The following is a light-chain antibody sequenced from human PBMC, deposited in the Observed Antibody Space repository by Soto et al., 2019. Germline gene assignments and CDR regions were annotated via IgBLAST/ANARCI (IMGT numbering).Light chain of an antibody. CDR3: QQYCSSPIT. J-gene: IGKJ5*01. CDR2: GAS. CDR1: QRVTSTY. V-gene: IGKV3-20*01. Sequence: SPATFSVTPGKRATLSWKSSQRVTSTYLAWYQQKPGQAPKLLIYGASSRATGIPDRFSGSGSGTDFTLTISRLEPEDFAVYYCQQYCSSPITFGQGTRLEIK.